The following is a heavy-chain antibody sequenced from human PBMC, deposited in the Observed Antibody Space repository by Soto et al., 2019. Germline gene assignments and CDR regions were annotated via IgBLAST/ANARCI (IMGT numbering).Heavy chain of an antibody. CDR2: IKTKIEGETT. CDR3: TPGCVEGV. J-gene: IGHJ6*02. Sequence: QLVESGGGLVRPGGSLRLSCSASGFSISSAWMNWVRQAPGKGLEWVGRIKTKIEGETTHYAAPVNGRYTVSRDDSKNMLYLQMNSLKADDTALYFCTPGCVEGVWGQGTTVTVSS. CDR1: GFSISSAW. V-gene: IGHV3-15*07.